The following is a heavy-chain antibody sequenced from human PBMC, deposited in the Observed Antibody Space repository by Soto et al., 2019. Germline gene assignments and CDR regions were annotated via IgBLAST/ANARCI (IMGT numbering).Heavy chain of an antibody. CDR1: GFTFSSYA. Sequence: QGQLVESGGGVVQPGRSLRLSCAASGFTFSSYAMHWVRQAPGKGLEWVAVISYDGSNKYYADSVKGRFTISRDNSKNTLYLQMNSLRAEDTAVYYCVGGGSGSHACYWGQGTLVTVSS. CDR3: VGGGSGSHACY. D-gene: IGHD2-15*01. CDR2: ISYDGSNK. J-gene: IGHJ4*02. V-gene: IGHV3-30-3*01.